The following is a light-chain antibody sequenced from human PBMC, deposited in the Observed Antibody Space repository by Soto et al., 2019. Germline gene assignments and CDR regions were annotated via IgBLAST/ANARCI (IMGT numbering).Light chain of an antibody. J-gene: IGKJ5*01. CDR2: DAS. V-gene: IGKV3-15*01. Sequence: EIVLTQSPGTLSLSPGERATLSCRASQSVTSSYLAWYQQKPGQSPRLLIFDASTRATGIPARFSGSGSGTEFTLTISNLQSEDFAVYYCHQYNKWPPITFGQGTRLENK. CDR3: HQYNKWPPIT. CDR1: QSVTSSY.